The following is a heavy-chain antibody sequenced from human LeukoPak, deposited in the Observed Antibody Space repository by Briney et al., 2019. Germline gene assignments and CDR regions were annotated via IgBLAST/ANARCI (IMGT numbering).Heavy chain of an antibody. CDR2: IKSKTDGGTT. Sequence: GGSLRLSCAASGFTFSNAWMSWVRQAPGKGLEWVGRIKSKTDGGTTDYAAPVKGRYTISRDDSKNTLYLQKNSLKTEDTAVYYCTTGDDILTGYYYWGQGTLVTVSS. CDR3: TTGDDILTGYYY. D-gene: IGHD3-9*01. V-gene: IGHV3-15*01. CDR1: GFTFSNAW. J-gene: IGHJ4*02.